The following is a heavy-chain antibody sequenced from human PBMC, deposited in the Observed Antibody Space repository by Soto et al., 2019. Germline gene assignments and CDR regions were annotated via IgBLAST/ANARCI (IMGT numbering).Heavy chain of an antibody. Sequence: SETLSLTCTVSGGSTNSRSDYWGWIRQPPWKGLEWIGSVYYSGSTHDNPSLQSRVTISVDTSRNQFSLNLISVTAADTAVYFCARQPRGPGYGERGLYFDYWGQGTLVTVSS. D-gene: IGHD3-16*01. V-gene: IGHV4-39*01. CDR3: ARQPRGPGYGERGLYFDY. CDR1: GGSTNSRSDY. CDR2: VYYSGST. J-gene: IGHJ4*02.